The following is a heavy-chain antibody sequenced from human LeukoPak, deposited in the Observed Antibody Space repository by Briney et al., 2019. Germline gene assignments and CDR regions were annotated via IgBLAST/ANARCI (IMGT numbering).Heavy chain of an antibody. CDR2: INHSGST. J-gene: IGHJ4*02. Sequence: SETLSLTCADYGGSFSGYYWSWIRQPPGKGLEWIGEINHSGSTNYNPSLKSRVTISVDTSKNQFSLKLSSVTAADTAVYYCARRPLGYCSSTSCYYFDYWGQGTLVTVSS. D-gene: IGHD2-2*01. V-gene: IGHV4-34*01. CDR3: ARRPLGYCSSTSCYYFDY. CDR1: GGSFSGYY.